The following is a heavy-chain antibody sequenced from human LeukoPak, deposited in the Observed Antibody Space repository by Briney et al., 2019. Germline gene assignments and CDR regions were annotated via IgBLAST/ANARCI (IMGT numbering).Heavy chain of an antibody. J-gene: IGHJ3*02. V-gene: IGHV3-74*01. D-gene: IGHD3-3*01. CDR3: ARGLTIFGAVNDAFDI. Sequence: GGSLRLSCAASGFTFSRYWMHWVRQAPGKGLVWVSRIDSDGTNRDYADSVKGRFTISRDNAKNTLYLQMNSLRAEDTAVYYCARGLTIFGAVNDAFDIWGQGTMVTVSS. CDR1: GFTFSRYW. CDR2: IDSDGTNR.